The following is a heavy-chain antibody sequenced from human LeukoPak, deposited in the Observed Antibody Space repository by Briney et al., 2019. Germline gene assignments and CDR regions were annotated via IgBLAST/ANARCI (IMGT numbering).Heavy chain of an antibody. V-gene: IGHV1-69*02. J-gene: IGHJ4*02. CDR3: ARGPMIGYRFDY. CDR2: IIPILGIA. CDR1: GGTFSRYT. Sequence: GASVKVSCKASGGTFSRYTISWVRQAPGQGLEWMGRIIPILGIANYAQKFQGRVTITADKSTSTAYMELSSLRSEDTAVYYCARGPMIGYRFDYWGQGTLVTVSS. D-gene: IGHD3-22*01.